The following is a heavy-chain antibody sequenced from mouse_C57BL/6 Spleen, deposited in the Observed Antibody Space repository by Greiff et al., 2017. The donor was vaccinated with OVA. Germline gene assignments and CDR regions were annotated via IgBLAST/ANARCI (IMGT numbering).Heavy chain of an antibody. D-gene: IGHD2-3*01. CDR2: IDPSDSYT. CDR3: ARNRWPDY. J-gene: IGHJ2*01. Sequence: QVQLQQPGAELVMPGASVKLSCKASGYTFTSYWMHWVKQRPGQGLEWIGEIDPSDSYTNYNQKFKGKSTLTVDKSSSTAYMQLSSLTSEDSAVYYCARNRWPDYWGQGTTLTVSS. CDR1: GYTFTSYW. V-gene: IGHV1-69*01.